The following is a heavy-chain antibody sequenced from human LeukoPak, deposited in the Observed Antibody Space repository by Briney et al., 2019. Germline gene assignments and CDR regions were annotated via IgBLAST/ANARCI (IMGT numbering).Heavy chain of an antibody. CDR3: AVAGLSYWYFDL. J-gene: IGHJ2*01. CDR1: GFTFSSYS. D-gene: IGHD6-19*01. Sequence: GGSLRLSCAASGFTFSSYSMNWVRQAPGKGLEWVSSISRSSDYTYYADSVKGRFTISRDNAKNSLYLQMNSLRAEDTAVYCCAVAGLSYWYFDLWGRGTLVTVSS. V-gene: IGHV3-21*01. CDR2: ISRSSDYT.